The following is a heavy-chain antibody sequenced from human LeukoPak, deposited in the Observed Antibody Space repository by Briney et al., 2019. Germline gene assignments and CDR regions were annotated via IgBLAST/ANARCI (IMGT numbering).Heavy chain of an antibody. Sequence: GGSLRLCFAASGFTLRRDWMSWVRQAPGKGLEWVANIKHDGSEKYYVDSVKGRFTISRDNARNSLYLQMNSLRAEDTAVYYCARESRWELLDYLAQGTPVTVSS. J-gene: IGHJ4*01. CDR1: GFTLRRDW. V-gene: IGHV3-7*04. CDR2: IKHDGSEK. CDR3: ARESRWELLDY. D-gene: IGHD1-26*01.